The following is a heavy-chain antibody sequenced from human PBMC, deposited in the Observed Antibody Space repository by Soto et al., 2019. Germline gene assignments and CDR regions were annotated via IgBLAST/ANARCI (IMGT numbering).Heavy chain of an antibody. CDR3: AKGLYNWNWFDY. J-gene: IGHJ4*02. CDR2: ISGSGGST. V-gene: IGHV3-23*01. D-gene: IGHD1-7*01. Sequence: LRLSCAASGFTFSSYAMSWVRQAPGKGLEWVSAISGSGGSTYYADSVKGRFTISRDNSKNTLYLQMNSLRAEDTAVYYCAKGLYNWNWFDYWGRGTLVTVSS. CDR1: GFTFSSYA.